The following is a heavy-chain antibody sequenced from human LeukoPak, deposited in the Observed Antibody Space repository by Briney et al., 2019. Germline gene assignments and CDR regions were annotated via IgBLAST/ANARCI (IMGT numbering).Heavy chain of an antibody. CDR1: GGSISSYY. V-gene: IGHV4-4*07. CDR2: IYITEST. J-gene: IGHJ4*02. Sequence: SETLSLTCTVSGGSISSYYWTWIRQPAGRGLEWIGRIYITESTNYNPSLKSRVTMSVDTSKNQFSLKLNSVTAADTAVSYCARQNSSWYFDYWGQGTLVTVSS. D-gene: IGHD6-13*01. CDR3: ARQNSSWYFDY.